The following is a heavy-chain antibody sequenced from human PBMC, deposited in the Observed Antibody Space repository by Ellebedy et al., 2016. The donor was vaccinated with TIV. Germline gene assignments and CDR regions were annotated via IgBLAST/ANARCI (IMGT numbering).Heavy chain of an antibody. CDR2: IGTAGDT. J-gene: IGHJ4*02. D-gene: IGHD2-21*02. V-gene: IGHV3-13*01. CDR1: GFTFSSYD. Sequence: GESLKISCAASGFTFSSYDMYWVRQATGKGLEWVSTIGTAGDTYYPGSVKGRFSASRDDSNNTLYLQMNSLRTEDTAVFYCARNRHVERGDCLDYWGQGTLVTVSS. CDR3: ARNRHVERGDCLDY.